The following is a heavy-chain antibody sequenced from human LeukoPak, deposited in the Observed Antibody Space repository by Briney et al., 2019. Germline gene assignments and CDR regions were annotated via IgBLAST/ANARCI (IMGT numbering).Heavy chain of an antibody. CDR1: GFTFSDYY. CDR2: ISSSGSSI. Sequence: GGSLSLSCAASGFTFSDYYMNWIRQAPGKGLGWVSYISSSGSSIYYADSVKGRFTSSRDNAKNSLYLQMNSLRAEDTAVYYCARVCSNTSCWGAFDIWGQGTMVTVSS. J-gene: IGHJ3*02. V-gene: IGHV3-11*04. CDR3: ARVCSNTSCWGAFDI. D-gene: IGHD2-2*01.